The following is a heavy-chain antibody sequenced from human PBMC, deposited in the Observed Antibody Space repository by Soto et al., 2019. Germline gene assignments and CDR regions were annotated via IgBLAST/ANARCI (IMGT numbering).Heavy chain of an antibody. V-gene: IGHV3-23*01. Sequence: EVQLLESGGGLVQPGGSLRLSCAASGFTFSNYAVTWVRQAPGKGLEWVSTISGSGGSTYYADSVKGRVTISRDNSKNTLYLQMNSLRAEDTAGYYCAKDQGSSWYEIDYWGQGTLVTVSS. CDR3: AKDQGSSWYEIDY. J-gene: IGHJ4*02. CDR1: GFTFSNYA. D-gene: IGHD6-13*01. CDR2: ISGSGGST.